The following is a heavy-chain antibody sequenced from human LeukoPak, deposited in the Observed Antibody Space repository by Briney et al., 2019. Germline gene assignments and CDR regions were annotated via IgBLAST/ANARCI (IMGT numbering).Heavy chain of an antibody. Sequence: PSETLSLTCAVSGYSISSCYYWGWIRQPPGKGLEWIGSIYDSGSTYYNPSLKSRVTISLDTSKNQFSLKLSPVTAADTAVYYCASPTASRIPYYFDSWGQGTLVTVSS. J-gene: IGHJ4*02. CDR3: ASPTASRIPYYFDS. CDR1: GYSISSCYY. CDR2: IYDSGST. V-gene: IGHV4-38-2*01. D-gene: IGHD2-2*02.